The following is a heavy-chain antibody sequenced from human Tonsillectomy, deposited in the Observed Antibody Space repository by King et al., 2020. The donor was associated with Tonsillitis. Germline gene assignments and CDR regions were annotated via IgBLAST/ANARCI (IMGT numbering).Heavy chain of an antibody. Sequence: QLVQSGAEVKRPGASVKVSCKASGYTFTGHCLHWVRQAPGQGLEWMGWINPNSGDTDYAQNFQGRVNMTRDTSISTAYMELSRLRSDDTAVYYCARDYYGSGNYPDAFDIWGQGTMVTVSS. CDR3: ARDYYGSGNYPDAFDI. D-gene: IGHD3-10*01. CDR1: GYTFTGHC. CDR2: INPNSGDT. V-gene: IGHV1-2*02. J-gene: IGHJ3*02.